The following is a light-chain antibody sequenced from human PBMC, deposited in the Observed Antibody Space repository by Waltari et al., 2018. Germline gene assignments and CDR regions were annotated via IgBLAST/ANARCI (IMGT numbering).Light chain of an antibody. CDR2: GTS. V-gene: IGKV1-27*01. Sequence: DIQMTQSPSSLSAAVGDRVIITCRASQGISTHLAWYQKKPGKVPRLLIFGTSTLQSGVPSRFSGSGFGTEFTLIISSLQTADVASYYCQNYDRAPWTFGQGTKVEIK. J-gene: IGKJ1*01. CDR1: QGISTH. CDR3: QNYDRAPWT.